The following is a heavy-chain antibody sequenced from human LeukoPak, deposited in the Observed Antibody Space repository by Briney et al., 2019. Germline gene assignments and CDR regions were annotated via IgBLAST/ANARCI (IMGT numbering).Heavy chain of an antibody. V-gene: IGHV4-34*01. CDR1: GGSFSGYY. J-gene: IGHJ5*02. CDR3: ARGPGFAYDYVWGSYRHNWFDP. CDR2: INHSGST. D-gene: IGHD3-16*02. Sequence: SETLSLTCAVYGGSFSGYYWSWIRQPPGKGLEWIGEINHSGSTNYNPSLKSRVTISVDTFKNQFSLKLSSVTAADTAVYYCARGPGFAYDYVWGSYRHNWFDPWGQGTLVTVSS.